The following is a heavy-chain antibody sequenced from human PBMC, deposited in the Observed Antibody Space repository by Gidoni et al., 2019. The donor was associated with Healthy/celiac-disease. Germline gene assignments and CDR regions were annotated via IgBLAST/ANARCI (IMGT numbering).Heavy chain of an antibody. CDR3: ARQEGPFDY. CDR1: GGSISSSSYY. CDR2: IYYSGST. V-gene: IGHV4-39*01. J-gene: IGHJ4*02. Sequence: QPQLQESGPGLVKPSETLSLTCTVSGGSISSSSYYWGWIRQHPGKGLEWIGSIYYSGSTYYNPSLKSRVTISVDTSKNQFSRKLSSVTAADTAVYYCARQEGPFDYWGQGTLVTVSS.